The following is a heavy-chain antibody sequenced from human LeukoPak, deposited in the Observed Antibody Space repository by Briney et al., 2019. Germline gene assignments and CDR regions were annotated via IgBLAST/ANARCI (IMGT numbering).Heavy chain of an antibody. CDR3: ARVVYSYGSSFDY. CDR2: IYYSGST. V-gene: IGHV4-59*12. D-gene: IGHD5-18*01. J-gene: IGHJ4*02. Sequence: PSETLSLTCTVSGGSISSYYWSWIRQPPGKGLEWIGYIYYSGSTNYNPSLKSRVTISVDTSKNHFSLKLSSVTAADTAVYYCARVVYSYGSSFDYWGQGTLVTVSS. CDR1: GGSISSYY.